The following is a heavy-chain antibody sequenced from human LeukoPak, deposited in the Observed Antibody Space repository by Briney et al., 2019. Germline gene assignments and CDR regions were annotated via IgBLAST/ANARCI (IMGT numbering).Heavy chain of an antibody. J-gene: IGHJ4*02. CDR2: IYSGGST. Sequence: GGSLRPSCAASGFTVSSNYMSWVRQAPGKGLEWVSVIYSGGSTYYADSVKGRFTISRDNSKNTLYLQMNSLRAEDTAVYYCAREAGDFDWWHYFDYWGQGTLVTVSS. V-gene: IGHV3-53*01. D-gene: IGHD3-9*01. CDR1: GFTVSSNY. CDR3: AREAGDFDWWHYFDY.